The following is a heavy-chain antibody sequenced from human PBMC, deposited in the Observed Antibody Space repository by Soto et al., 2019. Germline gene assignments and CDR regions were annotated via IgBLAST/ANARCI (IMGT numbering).Heavy chain of an antibody. V-gene: IGHV4-59*08. Sequence: QVQLQESGPGLAKPSETLSLTCTVSGASINSAYWSWFRQPPGKGLEWIGYITYSGSTSYNPSLQSPVTIALDASKNQFFLKLGSVTAADTAVYYCARHPRYNDYGGQGTLATVSS. D-gene: IGHD1-20*01. J-gene: IGHJ4*02. CDR2: ITYSGST. CDR3: ARHPRYNDY. CDR1: GASINSAY.